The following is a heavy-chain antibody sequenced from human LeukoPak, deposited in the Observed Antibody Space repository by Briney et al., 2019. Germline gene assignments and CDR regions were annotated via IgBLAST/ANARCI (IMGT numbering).Heavy chain of an antibody. J-gene: IGHJ4*02. CDR3: ATEGKMVRGVYTDY. Sequence: ASVKVSCKFSGYTLTELSMHWVRQAPGKGFEWMGRFDPADGETIYAQKFQGRVTMTADTSTDTVFMGLGSLRSEDTAVYYCATEGKMVRGVYTDYWGQGTLVTVSS. D-gene: IGHD3-10*01. CDR1: GYTLTELS. CDR2: FDPADGET. V-gene: IGHV1-24*01.